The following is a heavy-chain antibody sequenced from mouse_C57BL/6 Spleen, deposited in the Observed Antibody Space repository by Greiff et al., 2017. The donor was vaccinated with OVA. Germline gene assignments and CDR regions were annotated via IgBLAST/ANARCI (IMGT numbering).Heavy chain of an antibody. V-gene: IGHV3-6*01. Sequence: VQLQQSGPGLVKPSQSLSLTCSVTGYSITSGYYWNWIRQFPGNKLEWMGYISYDGSNNYNPSLKNRISITRDTSKNQFFLKLNSVTTEDTATYYCARDRGPYAMDYWGQGTSVTVSS. D-gene: IGHD3-1*01. CDR1: GYSITSGYY. CDR2: ISYDGSN. CDR3: ARDRGPYAMDY. J-gene: IGHJ4*01.